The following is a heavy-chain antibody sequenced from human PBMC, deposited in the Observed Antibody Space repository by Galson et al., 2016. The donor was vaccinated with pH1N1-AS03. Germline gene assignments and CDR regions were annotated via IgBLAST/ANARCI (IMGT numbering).Heavy chain of an antibody. CDR3: AREVSYGSGRRDVFGF. D-gene: IGHD3-10*01. CDR2: IIPMIGTA. J-gene: IGHJ3*01. V-gene: IGHV1-69*13. CDR1: GYTFTGYY. Sequence: SVKVSCKASGYTFTGYYMHWVRQAPGQGPEWMGGIIPMIGTANYAQKFQGRVTITADESTSTAYMEMSSLTSEDTAVYYCAREVSYGSGRRDVFGFWGQGTMVTVSS.